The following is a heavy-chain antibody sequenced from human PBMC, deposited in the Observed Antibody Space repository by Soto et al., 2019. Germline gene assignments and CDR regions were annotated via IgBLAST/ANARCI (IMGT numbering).Heavy chain of an antibody. Sequence: GGSLRLSGAASGFTFSDYYMSWIRQAPGKGLEWVSYISSSSSYTNYADSVKGRFTISRDNAKNSLYLQMNSLRAEDTAVYYCARSLYNGGNPSYWGQGTLVTVSS. CDR3: ARSLYNGGNPSY. CDR2: ISSSSSYT. D-gene: IGHD2-15*01. CDR1: GFTFSDYY. V-gene: IGHV3-11*06. J-gene: IGHJ4*02.